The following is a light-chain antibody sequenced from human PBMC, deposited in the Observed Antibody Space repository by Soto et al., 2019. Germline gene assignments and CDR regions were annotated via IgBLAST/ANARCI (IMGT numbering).Light chain of an antibody. CDR1: QSVSSNY. CDR3: QHYGGVWT. Sequence: EIVLTQSPGTLSLSPGQRATLSCRASQSVSSNYLAWYQQKPGQAPRLLLYDASRRATGIPDRFSGSGSGTDFTLTISSLQPDDFATYHCQHYGGVWTFGQGTKVEIK. J-gene: IGKJ1*01. V-gene: IGKV3-20*01. CDR2: DAS.